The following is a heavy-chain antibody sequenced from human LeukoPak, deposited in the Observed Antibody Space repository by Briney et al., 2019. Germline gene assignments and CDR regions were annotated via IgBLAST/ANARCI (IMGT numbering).Heavy chain of an antibody. D-gene: IGHD3-16*01. V-gene: IGHV3-66*01. Sequence: GGSLRLSCAASGFTVSSNYMSWVRQAPGKGLEWVSVIYSGGSTYYADSVKGRFTISRDNSKNTLYLQMNSLRAEDTAVYHCARDKGGSYDYYYGMDVWGQGTTVTVSS. J-gene: IGHJ6*02. CDR3: ARDKGGSYDYYYGMDV. CDR1: GFTVSSNY. CDR2: IYSGGST.